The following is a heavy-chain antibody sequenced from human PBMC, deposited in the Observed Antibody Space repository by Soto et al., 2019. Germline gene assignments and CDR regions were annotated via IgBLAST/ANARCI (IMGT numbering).Heavy chain of an antibody. Sequence: QVQLVQSGAEVKKPGSSVKVSCKASGGTFSSYAISWVRQAPGQGIEWMGGIIPIFGTANYAQKFQGRVTITADESTSTAYMELSSLRSEDTAVYYCAGDGYCSSTSCYTDWYFDLWGRGTLVTVSS. D-gene: IGHD2-2*02. J-gene: IGHJ2*01. CDR3: AGDGYCSSTSCYTDWYFDL. CDR2: IIPIFGTA. CDR1: GGTFSSYA. V-gene: IGHV1-69*01.